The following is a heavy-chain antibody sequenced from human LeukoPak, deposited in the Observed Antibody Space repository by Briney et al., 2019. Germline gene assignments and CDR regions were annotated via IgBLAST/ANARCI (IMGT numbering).Heavy chain of an antibody. D-gene: IGHD3-3*01. V-gene: IGHV4-4*07. CDR1: GGSISGYF. J-gene: IGHJ4*02. Sequence: SETLSLTCIVSGGSISGYFWSWIRQPPGKGLEWIGRIYTSGSTNYNPSLKSRVTMSVDTSKNQFSLKLSSVTAADTAVYYCARGGTFGVVDYWGQGTLVTVSS. CDR3: ARGGTFGVVDY. CDR2: IYTSGST.